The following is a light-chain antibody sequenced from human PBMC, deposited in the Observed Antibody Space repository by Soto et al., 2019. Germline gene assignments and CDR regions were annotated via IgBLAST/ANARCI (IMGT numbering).Light chain of an antibody. Sequence: EVLMTQSPATLSVSPGERVTLSCRASQSVTYNLAWYQQKPGQPPRLLIYGASTRATNIPARFSGRGSGTEFTLTITSLQSEDFAVYYCQQYNDWLWTFGQGTKVDI. CDR3: QQYNDWLWT. CDR1: QSVTYN. J-gene: IGKJ1*01. CDR2: GAS. V-gene: IGKV3-15*01.